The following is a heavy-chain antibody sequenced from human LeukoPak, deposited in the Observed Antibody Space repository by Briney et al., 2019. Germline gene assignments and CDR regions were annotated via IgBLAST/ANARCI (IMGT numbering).Heavy chain of an antibody. Sequence: SETLSLTCTVSGGSISSGSYYWSWIRQPAGKGLEWIGRIYTSGSTNYNPSLKGRVTISVDTSKNQFSLKLSSVTAADTAVYYCARMGPREWGSGSNWFDPWGQGTLVTVSS. D-gene: IGHD3-10*01. V-gene: IGHV4-61*02. CDR2: IYTSGST. CDR1: GGSISSGSYY. J-gene: IGHJ5*02. CDR3: ARMGPREWGSGSNWFDP.